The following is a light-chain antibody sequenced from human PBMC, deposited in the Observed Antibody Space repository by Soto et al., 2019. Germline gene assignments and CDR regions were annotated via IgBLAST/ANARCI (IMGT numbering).Light chain of an antibody. CDR2: GAS. CDR1: QSVSSN. CDR3: QQYNNWPPLT. J-gene: IGKJ4*01. V-gene: IGKV3-15*01. Sequence: EIVMTQSPATLSVSPGERATLSCGASQSVSSNLAWYQQKPGQAPMLLIYGASTRATGIPARFSGSGSGTQFTITISSLQSEDFAVYYCQQYNNWPPLTFGGGTKVEIK.